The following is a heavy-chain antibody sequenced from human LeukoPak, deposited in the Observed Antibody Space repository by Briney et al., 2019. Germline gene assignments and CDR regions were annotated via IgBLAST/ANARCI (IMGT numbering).Heavy chain of an antibody. CDR2: IYYSGST. CDR1: GGSVSSGSYY. Sequence: SETLSLTCTVSGGSVSSGSYYWSWIRQPPGKGLEWIGYIYYSGSTNYNPSLKSRVTISVDTSKNRFSLKLSSVTAADTAVYYCARDRGYSGYAFDYWGQGTLVTVSS. V-gene: IGHV4-61*01. CDR3: ARDRGYSGYAFDY. D-gene: IGHD5-12*01. J-gene: IGHJ4*02.